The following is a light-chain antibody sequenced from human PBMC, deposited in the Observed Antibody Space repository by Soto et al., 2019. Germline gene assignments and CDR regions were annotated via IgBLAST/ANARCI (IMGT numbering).Light chain of an antibody. CDR3: ISYTGSSTLYV. J-gene: IGLJ1*01. CDR2: GVS. Sequence: QSVLTQPASVSGSPGQSITISCSGTRSDIGSYNYVAWYQQFPGKTPKILIYGVSNRPSGVSSRFSGSKSGNTASLTISGLQAEDEADYYCISYTGSSTLYVFGTGTKVT. CDR1: RSDIGSYNY. V-gene: IGLV2-14*01.